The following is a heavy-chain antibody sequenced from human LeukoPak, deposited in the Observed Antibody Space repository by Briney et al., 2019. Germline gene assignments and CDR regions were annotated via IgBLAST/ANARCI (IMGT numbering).Heavy chain of an antibody. Sequence: ASVKVSCKASGYTFTGYYMHWVRQAPGHGLEWMGWINPNSGGTNYAQKFQGWVTMTRDTSISTAYMELSRLRSDDTAVYYCARQGGYCSGGSCYSIYFQHWGQGTLVTVSS. V-gene: IGHV1-2*04. CDR1: GYTFTGYY. D-gene: IGHD2-15*01. J-gene: IGHJ1*01. CDR3: ARQGGYCSGGSCYSIYFQH. CDR2: INPNSGGT.